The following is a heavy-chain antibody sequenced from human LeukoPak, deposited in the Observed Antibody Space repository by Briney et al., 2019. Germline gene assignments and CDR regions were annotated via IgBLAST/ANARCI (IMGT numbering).Heavy chain of an antibody. D-gene: IGHD5-24*01. V-gene: IGHV3-7*04. CDR2: IKQDGSKK. CDR3: TRVGYIDEGIDY. CDR1: GFTFSDYA. Sequence: GGSLRLSCAASGFTFSDYAMNWVRQAPGKGLEWVANIKQDGSKKSYVDSVKGRFTISRDNAKNSLYLQMNSLRAEDTAIYYCTRVGYIDEGIDYWGQGTLVTVSS. J-gene: IGHJ4*02.